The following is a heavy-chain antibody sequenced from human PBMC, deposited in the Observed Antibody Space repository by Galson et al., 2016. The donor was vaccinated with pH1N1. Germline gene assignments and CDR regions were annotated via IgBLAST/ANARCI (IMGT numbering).Heavy chain of an antibody. CDR3: AGRIFDL. Sequence: SLRLSCAASGFTFSQYWMHWVRQAPGKGLDWVANINQDGSEIYYADSVKGRFTISRDNTENSLYLQMSSLEVEDTAVYFCAGRIFDLWGRGTLVTVSS. CDR2: INQDGSEI. J-gene: IGHJ2*01. V-gene: IGHV3-7*01. CDR1: GFTFSQYW.